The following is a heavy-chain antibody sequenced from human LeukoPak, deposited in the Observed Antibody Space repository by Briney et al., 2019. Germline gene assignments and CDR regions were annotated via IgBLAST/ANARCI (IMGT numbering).Heavy chain of an antibody. V-gene: IGHV3-53*01. CDR2: IYSGGST. CDR1: GFTVSSNY. CDR3: ARDKPYGDYNGMDV. D-gene: IGHD4-17*01. J-gene: IGHJ6*02. Sequence: PGGSLRLSCAVSGFTVSSNYMSWVRQAPGKGLEWVSVIYSGGSTYYADSVKGRFTISRDNSKNTLYLQMNSLRAEDTAVYYCARDKPYGDYNGMDVWGQGTTVTVSS.